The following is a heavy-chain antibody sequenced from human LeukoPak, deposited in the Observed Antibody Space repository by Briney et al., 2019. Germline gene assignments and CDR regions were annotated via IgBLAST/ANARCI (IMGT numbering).Heavy chain of an antibody. CDR3: ARDRTSGYNWFDP. Sequence: GSSVKVSCKASGGTLSTYSISWVRQAPGQGLEWMGWINPNSGDTNYAQKFQGRVTMTRDTSISTAYMELSRLTSDDTAMYYCARDRTSGYNWFDPWGQGTLVTVSS. J-gene: IGHJ5*02. CDR1: GGTLSTYS. D-gene: IGHD3-22*01. CDR2: INPNSGDT. V-gene: IGHV1-2*02.